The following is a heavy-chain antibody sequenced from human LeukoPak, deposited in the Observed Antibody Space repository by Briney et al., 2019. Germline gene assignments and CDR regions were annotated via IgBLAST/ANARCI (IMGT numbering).Heavy chain of an antibody. Sequence: PGGSLRLSCAASGFTFSNAWMSWVRQAPGKGLEWVANIKQDGSEKYYVDSVKGRFTISRDNAKNSLYLQMNSLRAEDTAVYYCARNSWASLLPGPFDYWGQGTLVTVSS. CDR1: GFTFSNAW. D-gene: IGHD2-15*01. CDR2: IKQDGSEK. J-gene: IGHJ4*02. V-gene: IGHV3-7*01. CDR3: ARNSWASLLPGPFDY.